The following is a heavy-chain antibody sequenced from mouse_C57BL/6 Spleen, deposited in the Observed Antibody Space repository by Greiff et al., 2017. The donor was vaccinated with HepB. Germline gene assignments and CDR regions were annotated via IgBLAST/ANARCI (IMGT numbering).Heavy chain of an antibody. Sequence: QVQLQQPGTELVKPGASVKMSCKASGYTFTSYWMHWVKQRPGQGLEWIGNINPSNGGTNYNEKFKSKATLTVDTSSSTAYMQLSSLTSEDSAVYDGARSDYYSNYYYFDYWGQGTTLTVSS. CDR3: ARSDYYSNYYYFDY. J-gene: IGHJ2*01. CDR2: INPSNGGT. CDR1: GYTFTSYW. V-gene: IGHV1-53*01. D-gene: IGHD2-5*01.